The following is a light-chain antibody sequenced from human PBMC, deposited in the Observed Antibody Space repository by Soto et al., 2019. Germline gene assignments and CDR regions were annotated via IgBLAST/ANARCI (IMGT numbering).Light chain of an antibody. CDR1: QSVSSN. CDR2: GAS. J-gene: IGKJ1*01. Sequence: EIVMTQSPATLSVSPGERATLTCRASQSVSSNLVWYQQKAGQAPRLLIYGASTRATGIPARFSGSGSGTEFTLTISSLQSEDFAIYYCQQYGSPRGTFGQGTKVEI. V-gene: IGKV3-15*01. CDR3: QQYGSPRGT.